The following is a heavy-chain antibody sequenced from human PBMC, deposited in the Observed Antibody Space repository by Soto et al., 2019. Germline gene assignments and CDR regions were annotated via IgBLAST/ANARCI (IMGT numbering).Heavy chain of an antibody. CDR1: GGSISSYY. D-gene: IGHD6-19*01. CDR3: ARYSSGWWAYDY. Sequence: SETLSLTCTVSVSGGSISSYYWSWIRQPPGKGLEWNGYIYYSGSTNYNPSLKSRVTISVDTSKNQFSLKLSSVTAADTAVYYCARYSSGWWAYDYWGQGTLVTVSS. V-gene: IGHV4-59*01. CDR2: IYYSGST. J-gene: IGHJ4*02.